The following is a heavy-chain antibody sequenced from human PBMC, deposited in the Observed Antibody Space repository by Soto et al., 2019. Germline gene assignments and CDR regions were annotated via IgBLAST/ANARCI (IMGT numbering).Heavy chain of an antibody. CDR1: GYTFINYG. V-gene: IGHV1-18*03. D-gene: IGHD5-12*01. CDR3: ARDPLGGPLLATTHCVQ. Sequence: GASVKVSCKASGYTFINYGITWVRQAPGRGLEWLGWNNVYNGDINYSQKFQGRVSMTSDTSTGTAYLELRNLRSDDMAVYYCARDPLGGPLLATTHCVQWGQGIFGTVSS. CDR2: NNVYNGDI. J-gene: IGHJ4*02.